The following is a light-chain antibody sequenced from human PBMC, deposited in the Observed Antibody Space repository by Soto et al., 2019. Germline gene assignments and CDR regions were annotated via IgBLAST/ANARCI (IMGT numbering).Light chain of an antibody. J-gene: IGKJ3*01. Sequence: EIVMTQSLATLSVSPGEGATLSCRASQSVSNNLAWYQQKPGQAPRLLVYGASTRATGIPARFTGSGSETEFTLTISSLQSEDFAVYYCQQYHNWPFPFGPGTKVDI. CDR3: QQYHNWPFP. CDR1: QSVSNN. CDR2: GAS. V-gene: IGKV3-15*01.